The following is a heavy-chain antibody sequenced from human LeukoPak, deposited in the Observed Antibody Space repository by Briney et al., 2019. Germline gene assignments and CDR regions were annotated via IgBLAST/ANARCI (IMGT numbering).Heavy chain of an antibody. CDR1: EFTFSSYW. CDR3: AKYGGWELVDYFDY. D-gene: IGHD1-26*01. Sequence: GGSLRLSCAASEFTFSSYWMSWVRQAPGKGLEWVTTIKQDGSERYYVDSVKGRFTISRDNANNFLYLQMNSLRAEDTAVYYCAKYGGWELVDYFDYWGQGTLVTVSS. V-gene: IGHV3-7*02. J-gene: IGHJ4*02. CDR2: IKQDGSER.